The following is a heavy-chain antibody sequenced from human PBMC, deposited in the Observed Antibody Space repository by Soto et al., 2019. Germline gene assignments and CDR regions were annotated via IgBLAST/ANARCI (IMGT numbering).Heavy chain of an antibody. CDR3: ARDGDVNTGFGKDY. J-gene: IGHJ4*02. V-gene: IGHV3-33*01. D-gene: IGHD3-16*01. Sequence: WGSRRLAGAASGFTLSSYGMHWLLKAPGKGLEWVAFIWHDGGNKFYAESVKGRFTISRDNSKNTLYLQLTSLRAEDTAMYYCARDGDVNTGFGKDYWGQGTLVTVSS. CDR2: IWHDGGNK. CDR1: GFTLSSYG.